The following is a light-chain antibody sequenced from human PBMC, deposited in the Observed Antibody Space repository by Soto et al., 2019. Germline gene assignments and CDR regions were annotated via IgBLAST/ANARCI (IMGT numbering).Light chain of an antibody. CDR1: SGDVGSYNL. CDR2: EVT. J-gene: IGLJ1*01. Sequence: QSVLTQPASVSGSPGQSITIPCTGTSGDVGSYNLVSWYQQHPGKAPKLLIYEVTERPSGVSNRFSGSKSGNTASLTISGLQPDDEAYYYCCSYAGNSEVFGTGTKVTVL. V-gene: IGLV2-23*02. CDR3: CSYAGNSEV.